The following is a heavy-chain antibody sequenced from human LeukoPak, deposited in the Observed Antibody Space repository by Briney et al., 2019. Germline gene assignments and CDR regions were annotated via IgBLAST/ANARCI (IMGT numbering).Heavy chain of an antibody. CDR2: INSGGSST. V-gene: IGHV3-74*01. Sequence: PGGSLRLSCAASGFTFSSYWMHWVRQAPGKGLVWVSRINSGGSSTSYADSVKGRFTISRDNAKNTLYLQMNSLRAEDTAVYYCARGTPFWSGFYFDYWGQGTLVTVSS. CDR3: ARGTPFWSGFYFDY. CDR1: GFTFSSYW. J-gene: IGHJ4*02. D-gene: IGHD3-3*01.